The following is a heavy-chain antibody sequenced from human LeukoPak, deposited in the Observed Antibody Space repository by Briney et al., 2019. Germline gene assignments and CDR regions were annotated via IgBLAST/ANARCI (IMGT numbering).Heavy chain of an antibody. Sequence: ASVKVSCKASGYTFTSYYMHWVRQAPGQGLEWMGIINPSGGSTSYAQKFQGRVTMTRDTSTSTVYMELSSLRSEDTAVCYCARDGSTDTGGAAPPDPWGQGTLVTVSS. V-gene: IGHV1-46*01. D-gene: IGHD1-26*01. CDR3: ARDGSTDTGGAAPPDP. CDR1: GYTFTSYY. J-gene: IGHJ5*02. CDR2: INPSGGST.